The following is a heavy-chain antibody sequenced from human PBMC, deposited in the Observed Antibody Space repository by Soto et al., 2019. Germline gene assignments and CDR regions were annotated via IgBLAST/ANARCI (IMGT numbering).Heavy chain of an antibody. CDR3: ARALHGVAGNYYYYYYGMDV. CDR2: IYYSGST. D-gene: IGHD6-19*01. J-gene: IGHJ6*02. Sequence: PSETLSLTCTVSGGSISSYYWSWIRQPPGKGLEWIGYIYYSGSTNYNPSLKSRVTISVDTSKNQFSLKLSSVTAADTAVYYCARALHGVAGNYYYYYYGMDVWGQGTTVTVSS. V-gene: IGHV4-59*01. CDR1: GGSISSYY.